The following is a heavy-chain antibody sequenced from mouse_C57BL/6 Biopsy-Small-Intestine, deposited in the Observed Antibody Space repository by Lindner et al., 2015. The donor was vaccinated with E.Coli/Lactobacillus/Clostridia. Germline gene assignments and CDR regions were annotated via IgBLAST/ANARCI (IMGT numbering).Heavy chain of an antibody. Sequence: SVKVSCKASGNSFTSYHFNWVRQAPGQGLEWVAWIIPNGVSKGNARKFQGRIAVTSDTSTRTTYLELSSLTSEDTAVYYCAIRSGSFGDDAFDIWGQGTMVTVSS. CDR1: GNSFTSYH. CDR2: IIPNGVS. V-gene: IGHV1S55*01. CDR3: AIRSGSFGDDAFDI. J-gene: IGHJ1*01. D-gene: IGHD2-3*01.